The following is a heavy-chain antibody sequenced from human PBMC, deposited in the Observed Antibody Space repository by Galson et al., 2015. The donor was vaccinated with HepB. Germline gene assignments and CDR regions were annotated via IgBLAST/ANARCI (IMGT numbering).Heavy chain of an antibody. CDR3: ARDGGSLLWFGELLRPETNWFDP. CDR1: GYTFTGYY. CDR2: INPNSGGT. J-gene: IGHJ5*02. Sequence: SVKVSCKASGYTFTGYYMHWVRQAPGQGLEWMGWINPNSGGTNYAQKFQGRVTMTRDTSISTAYMELSRLRSDDTAVYYCARDGGSLLWFGELLRPETNWFDPWGQGTLVTVSS. D-gene: IGHD3-10*01. V-gene: IGHV1-2*02.